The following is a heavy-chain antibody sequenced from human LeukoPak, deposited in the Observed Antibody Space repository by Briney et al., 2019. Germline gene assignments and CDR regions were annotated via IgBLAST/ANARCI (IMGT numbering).Heavy chain of an antibody. J-gene: IGHJ4*02. D-gene: IGHD6-13*01. CDR2: ISAYNGNT. Sequence: ASVKVSCKASGYTFTNYGISWVRQAPGQGLEWMGWISAYNGNTNYAQKLQGRVTMTTDTSTSTAYMELRSLRSESTAVYYCARVGGYSSSWYENFDYWGQGTLVTVSS. V-gene: IGHV1-18*01. CDR3: ARVGGYSSSWYENFDY. CDR1: GYTFTNYG.